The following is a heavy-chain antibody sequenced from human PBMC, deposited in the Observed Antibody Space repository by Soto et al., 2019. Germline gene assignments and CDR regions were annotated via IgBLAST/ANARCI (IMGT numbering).Heavy chain of an antibody. CDR1: GFTFRDYA. CDR2: LLRSGSSA. V-gene: IGHV3-23*01. CDR3: AKDAISGDGIWLMDS. D-gene: IGHD4-17*01. Sequence: GGSLRLSCAASGFTFRDYAMTWARQAPGKGLEWVSSLLRSGSSAYYADSVRGRFTISSDTSANSLYLQMDNLRAEDTAIYYCAKDAISGDGIWLMDSWGQGTVVTVSS. J-gene: IGHJ5*02.